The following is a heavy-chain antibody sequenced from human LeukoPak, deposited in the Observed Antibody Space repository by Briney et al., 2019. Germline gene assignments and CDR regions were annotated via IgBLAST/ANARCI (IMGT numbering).Heavy chain of an antibody. J-gene: IGHJ5*02. CDR1: GGSISSGSYY. V-gene: IGHV4-61*02. CDR3: ARGKRSCQTYRCYNWFDP. Sequence: SGTLSPTCTVSGGSISSGSYYWSWIRQPAGKGLEWIGRIYTSGSTNYNPSLKSRVTISVDTSKNQFSLKLSSVTAADTAVYYCARGKRSCQTYRCYNWFDPWGQGTLVTVSS. D-gene: IGHD2-15*01. CDR2: IYTSGST.